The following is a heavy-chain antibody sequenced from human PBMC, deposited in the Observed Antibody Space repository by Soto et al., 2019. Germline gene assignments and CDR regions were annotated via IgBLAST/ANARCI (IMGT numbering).Heavy chain of an antibody. CDR1: GGSLSKYY. V-gene: IGHV4-4*07. CDR3: ARDNNDFRSFYPLAFDY. J-gene: IGHJ4*02. Sequence: SETLSLTCSVSGGSLSKYYWSWIRQPAGKGLEWIGRISTSGHVVSKVSLRSRLTMSVDMSNNHFSLKLTSVTAADTSVYYCARDNNDFRSFYPLAFDYWGQRPLVTVSS. D-gene: IGHD3-3*01. CDR2: ISTSGHV.